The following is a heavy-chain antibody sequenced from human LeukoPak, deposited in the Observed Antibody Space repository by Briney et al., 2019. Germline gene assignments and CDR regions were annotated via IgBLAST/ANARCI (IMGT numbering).Heavy chain of an antibody. D-gene: IGHD6-13*01. CDR2: ISGGSEDT. Sequence: GGSLRLSCTASGFAFGGYAMSWVRQAPGKGLEWVSSISGGSEDTYYAGSVKGRFTIPRDNSKSTLYLQINSLRAEDTAVYYCARTIAQYSNSWLYFYYGLDVWGQGTTVTVS. CDR1: GFAFGGYA. CDR3: ARTIAQYSNSWLYFYYGLDV. V-gene: IGHV3-23*01. J-gene: IGHJ6*02.